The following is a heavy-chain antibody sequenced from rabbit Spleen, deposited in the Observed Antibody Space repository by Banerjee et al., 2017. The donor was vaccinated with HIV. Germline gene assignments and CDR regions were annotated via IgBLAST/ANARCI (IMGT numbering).Heavy chain of an antibody. V-gene: IGHV1S45*01. Sequence: QEQLVESGGGLVQPEGSLTLTCKASGFDFSSNYDMCWVRQAPGKGLEWISYIYTDTGSTNYASWAKGRFTISKTSSTTVTLQMTSLTAADTATYFCARDLVAVIGWNFNLWGPGTLVTV. D-gene: IGHD1-1*01. J-gene: IGHJ4*01. CDR1: GFDFSSNYD. CDR3: ARDLVAVIGWNFNL. CDR2: IYTDTGST.